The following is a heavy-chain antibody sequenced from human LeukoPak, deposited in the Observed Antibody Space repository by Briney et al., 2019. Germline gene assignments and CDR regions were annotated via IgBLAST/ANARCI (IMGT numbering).Heavy chain of an antibody. V-gene: IGHV3-53*01. CDR2: IYSGGST. J-gene: IGHJ6*02. D-gene: IGHD6-13*01. Sequence: GGSLRLSCAASGFTVSSNYMSWVRQAPGKGLEWVSVIYSGGSTYYADSVKGRFTISRDNSKNTLYLQMNSLRAEDTAVYYCASPYIAAAPPGDVWGQGTTVTVSS. CDR1: GFTVSSNY. CDR3: ASPYIAAAPPGDV.